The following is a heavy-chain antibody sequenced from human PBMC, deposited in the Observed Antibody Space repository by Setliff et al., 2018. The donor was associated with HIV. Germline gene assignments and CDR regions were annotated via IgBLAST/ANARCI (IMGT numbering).Heavy chain of an antibody. CDR2: IIPNSGGT. CDR3: ASKVYCTNGVCLDAFDI. V-gene: IGHV1-2*06. Sequence: GASVKVSCKASGYTFTGYYIHWVRQAPGQGLEWMGRIIPNSGGTNYAQKFQGRVTMTRDTSISTAYMELSRLRSDDTAVYYCASKVYCTNGVCLDAFDIWSQGTKVTVS. CDR1: GYTFTGYY. J-gene: IGHJ3*02. D-gene: IGHD2-8*01.